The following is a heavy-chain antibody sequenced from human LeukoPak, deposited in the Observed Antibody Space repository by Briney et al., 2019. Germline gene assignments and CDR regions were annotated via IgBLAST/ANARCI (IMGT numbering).Heavy chain of an antibody. V-gene: IGHV3-7*01. D-gene: IGHD5-12*01. CDR1: GFTFSNHN. CDR3: VRGNRGLN. Sequence: GGSLRLSCVASGFTFSNHNMSWVRHAPGGGGGWVASIKPEGREKASVDSVRGRLTISRDTAKKSVYLQMNSLRVQDTAVYYCVRGNRGLNWGPGALVTVST. CDR2: IKPEGREK. J-gene: IGHJ4*01.